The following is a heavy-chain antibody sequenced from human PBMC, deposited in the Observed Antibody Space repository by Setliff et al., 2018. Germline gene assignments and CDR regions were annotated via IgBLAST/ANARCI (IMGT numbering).Heavy chain of an antibody. J-gene: IGHJ5*02. Sequence: PSETLSLTCKVSGDSMIGYYWSWIRQPPGKGLDWIGYVYSGGSPNYSPSFKSRVTMSIDTSKNQFSLKLKSVTAADTAVYYCARGLAVNRFDPWGQGTLVTVSS. D-gene: IGHD3-16*01. CDR2: VYSGGSP. V-gene: IGHV4-59*01. CDR3: ARGLAVNRFDP. CDR1: GDSMIGYY.